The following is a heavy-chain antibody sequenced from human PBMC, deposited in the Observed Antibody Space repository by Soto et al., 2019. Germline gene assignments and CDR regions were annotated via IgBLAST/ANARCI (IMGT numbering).Heavy chain of an antibody. Sequence: GGSLRLSCSASGFTFSSYAMHWVRQAPGEGQGLRRGLDWVSYISATGSDTFYADSVKGRFIVSRDNSKNTVYLQVNSLRAEDSAVYYCAIDRWDAFGASWGQGTLVTVSS. CDR3: AIDRWDAFGAS. CDR1: GFTFSSYA. CDR2: ISATGSDT. J-gene: IGHJ5*02. D-gene: IGHD1-26*01. V-gene: IGHV3-23*01.